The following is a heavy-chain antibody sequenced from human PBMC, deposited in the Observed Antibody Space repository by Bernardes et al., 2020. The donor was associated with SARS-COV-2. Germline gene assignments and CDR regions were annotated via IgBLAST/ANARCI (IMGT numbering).Heavy chain of an antibody. CDR1: GSSISSYY. CDR2: IYYSGST. J-gene: IGHJ6*03. V-gene: IGHV4-59*08. D-gene: IGHD6-19*01. Sequence: SETLSLTCTVSGSSISSYYWSWIRQPPGKGLEWIGYIYYSGSTNYNPSLKSRVTISVDTSKNQFSLKLSSVTAADTAVYYCARHVGNSGWKYYYYYYMDVWGKGTTVTVSS. CDR3: ARHVGNSGWKYYYYYYMDV.